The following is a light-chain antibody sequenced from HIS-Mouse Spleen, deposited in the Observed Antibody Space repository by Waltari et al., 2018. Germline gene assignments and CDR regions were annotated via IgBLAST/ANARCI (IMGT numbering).Light chain of an antibody. V-gene: IGLV3-10*01. Sequence: SYELTQPPSVSVSPGQTARITCSGDALPKKYAYWYQQNSGQAPGLVINEDRKRTSGIPSRFSGSRSGTMATLTISVAQVEDEADYYCYSTDSSGNHRVFGGGTKLTVL. J-gene: IGLJ2*01. CDR1: ALPKKY. CDR2: EDR. CDR3: YSTDSSGNHRV.